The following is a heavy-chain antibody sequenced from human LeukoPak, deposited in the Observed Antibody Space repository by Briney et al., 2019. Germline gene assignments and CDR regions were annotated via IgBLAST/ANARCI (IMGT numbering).Heavy chain of an antibody. V-gene: IGHV4-30-4*01. Sequence: SETLSLTCTVSGGSISSGDYYWSWIRQPPGKGLVWIGYIYYSGSTYYNPSLKSRVTISVDTSNNQFSLKLSSVTAADTAVYYCAREALRPSRWFDPRGQGTLVTVSS. CDR1: GGSISSGDYY. D-gene: IGHD4-17*01. CDR3: AREALRPSRWFDP. CDR2: IYYSGST. J-gene: IGHJ5*02.